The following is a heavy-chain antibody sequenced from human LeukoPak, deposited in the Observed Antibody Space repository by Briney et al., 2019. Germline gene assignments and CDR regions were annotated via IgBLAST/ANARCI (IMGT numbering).Heavy chain of an antibody. CDR2: IYYSGST. D-gene: IGHD3-22*01. J-gene: IGHJ4*02. CDR1: GGSISSYY. Sequence: SETLSLTCTASGGSISSYYWSWIRQPPGKGLEWIGYIYYSGSTNYNPSLKSRVTISVDTSKNQFSLKLSSVTAADTAVYYCARVGYYDSSGYYYLKYYFDYWGQGTLVTVSS. V-gene: IGHV4-59*01. CDR3: ARVGYYDSSGYYYLKYYFDY.